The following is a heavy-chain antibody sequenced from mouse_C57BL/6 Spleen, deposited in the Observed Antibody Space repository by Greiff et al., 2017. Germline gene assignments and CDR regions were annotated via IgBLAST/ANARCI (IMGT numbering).Heavy chain of an antibody. V-gene: IGHV5-17*01. CDR1: GFTFSDYG. J-gene: IGHJ2*01. CDR3: ARGAGSSNYFDY. D-gene: IGHD1-1*01. CDR2: ISSGSSTI. Sequence: EVKLMESGGGLVKPGGSLKLSCAASGFTFSDYGMHWVRQAPEKGLEWVAYISSGSSTIYYADTVKGRFTISGDNAKNTLFLQMTSLMSEDTAMYYCARGAGSSNYFDYWGQGTTLTVSS.